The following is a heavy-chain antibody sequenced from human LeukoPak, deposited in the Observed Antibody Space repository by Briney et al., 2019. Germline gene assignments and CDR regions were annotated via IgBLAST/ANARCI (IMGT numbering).Heavy chain of an antibody. CDR3: AKDGVPHSSSWYYFDY. D-gene: IGHD6-13*01. J-gene: IGHJ4*02. V-gene: IGHV3-23*01. CDR2: ISGSGGST. CDR1: GFTFSSYA. Sequence: GGSLRLSCAASGFTFSSYAMSWVRQAPGKGLEWVSAISGSGGSTYYADSVKGRFTISRDNSKNTLYLQMNSLRAEDTAVYYCAKDGVPHSSSWYYFDYWGQGTLVTVSS.